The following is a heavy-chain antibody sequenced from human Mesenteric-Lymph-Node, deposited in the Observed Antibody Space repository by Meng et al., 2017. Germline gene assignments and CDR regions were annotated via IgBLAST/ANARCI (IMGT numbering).Heavy chain of an antibody. V-gene: IGHV3-74*01. Sequence: GESLKISCAASGFTFSNYWMHWVRHAPGKGLVWVSRIDRDGSRASYGDSVKGRFTISRDNAKSTLYLQMNSLRDEDTAVYYCARESVPGDTGNWFDPWGQGTLVTVSS. D-gene: IGHD3-10*01. J-gene: IGHJ5*02. CDR1: GFTFSNYW. CDR3: ARESVPGDTGNWFDP. CDR2: IDRDGSRA.